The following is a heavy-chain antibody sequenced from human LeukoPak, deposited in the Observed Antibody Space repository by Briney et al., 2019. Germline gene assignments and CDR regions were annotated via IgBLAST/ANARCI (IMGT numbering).Heavy chain of an antibody. D-gene: IGHD2-2*01. CDR1: RYTVSTYY. V-gene: IGHV1-2*02. CDR2: INPDSGAT. Sequence: GASVKVSCKAFRYTVSTYYINWVRQAPGQGLEWMGWINPDSGATNSAQKFQGRLTMTRDTSISTAYMELTSLTSEDTAVYYCARGGYYTNTSCYVWGQGTPVTVSS. CDR3: ARGGYYTNTSCYV. J-gene: IGHJ4*01.